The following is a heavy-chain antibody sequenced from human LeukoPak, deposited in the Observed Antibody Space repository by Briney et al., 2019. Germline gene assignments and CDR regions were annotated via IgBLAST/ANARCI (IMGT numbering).Heavy chain of an antibody. CDR1: GYTFTNYN. V-gene: IGHV1-8*01. D-gene: IGHD3-9*01. Sequence: GASVKVSCKASGYTFTNYNINWVRQATGQGLEWMGWMNPDSGNTGYAQKFQGRVTMTRNTSISTTYMELSSLKFEDTAIYYCARGRKGILTGYENDYWGQGTLVTVSS. CDR3: ARGRKGILTGYENDY. CDR2: MNPDSGNT. J-gene: IGHJ4*02.